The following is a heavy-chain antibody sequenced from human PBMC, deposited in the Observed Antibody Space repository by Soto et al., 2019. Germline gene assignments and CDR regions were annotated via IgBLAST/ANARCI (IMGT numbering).Heavy chain of an antibody. V-gene: IGHV1-69*12. CDR2: IIPIFGTA. J-gene: IGHJ6*02. CDR1: GGTFSSYA. CDR3: ARHVPAAGYYYGMDV. D-gene: IGHD2-2*01. Sequence: QVQLVQSGAEVKKPGSSVKVSCKASGGTFSSYAISWVRQAPGQGLEWMGGIIPIFGTANYAQKFQGRVTITADESTSTAYMKLRSLRSEDRAVYYCARHVPAAGYYYGMDVWGQGNTVTVSS.